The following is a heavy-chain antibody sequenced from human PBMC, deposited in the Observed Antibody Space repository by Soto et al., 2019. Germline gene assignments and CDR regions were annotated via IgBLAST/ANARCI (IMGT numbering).Heavy chain of an antibody. CDR1: GFTFNKFG. Sequence: QVQLVDSGGGVVQPGRSLRLSCAASGFTFNKFGMHWVRQAPGKGLEWVAGIWYDGNKKYYGESVKGRFIISRDNTNNTLFLHMSSLRAEDTAVYYCAKDQCSVDGDYFFDHWGRGTLVTVSS. D-gene: IGHD4-17*01. CDR3: AKDQCSVDGDYFFDH. CDR2: IWYDGNKK. V-gene: IGHV3-33*06. J-gene: IGHJ4*02.